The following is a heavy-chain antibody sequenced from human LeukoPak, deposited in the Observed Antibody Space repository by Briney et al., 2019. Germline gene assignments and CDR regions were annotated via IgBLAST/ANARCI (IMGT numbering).Heavy chain of an antibody. J-gene: IGHJ5*02. CDR2: ISGDGGST. D-gene: IGHD1-7*01. CDR1: GFPFDGYA. Sequence: GRSLRLSCAVSGFPFDGYAMHWVRQAPGKGLEWVSLISGDGGSTYYADSVKGRFAISRDNSENSLYLQMKRLSSEHSAVYYCARDMTMDNWNYHWFAPWGEGTLVTVSS. CDR3: ARDMTMDNWNYHWFAP. V-gene: IGHV3-43*02.